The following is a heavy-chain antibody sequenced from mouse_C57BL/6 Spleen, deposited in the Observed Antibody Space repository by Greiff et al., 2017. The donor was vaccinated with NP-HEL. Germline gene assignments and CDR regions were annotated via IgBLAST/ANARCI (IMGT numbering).Heavy chain of an antibody. CDR3: ARSYDYPYFDY. J-gene: IGHJ2*01. V-gene: IGHV1-82*01. CDR1: GYAFSSSW. CDR2: IYPGDGDT. Sequence: VKLVESGPELVKPGASVKISCKASGYAFSSSWMNWVKQRPGKGLEWIGRIYPGDGDTNYNGKFKGKATLTADKSSSTAYMQLSSLTSEDSAVYFCARSYDYPYFDYWGQGTTLTVSS. D-gene: IGHD2-4*01.